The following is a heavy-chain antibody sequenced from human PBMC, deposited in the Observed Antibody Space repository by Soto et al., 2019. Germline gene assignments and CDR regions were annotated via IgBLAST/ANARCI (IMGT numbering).Heavy chain of an antibody. CDR3: ARDKITGLFDY. J-gene: IGHJ4*01. V-gene: IGHV4-34*01. CDR2: INHSGST. CDR1: GGSFSGYY. Sequence: SETLSLTCAVYGGSFSGYYWTWIRQPPGTGLEWIGEINHSGSTNYNPSLKSRVIISVDTSKNQFSLKLTSVTAADTAVYYCARDKITGLFDYWGQGTLVTVSS. D-gene: IGHD2-8*02.